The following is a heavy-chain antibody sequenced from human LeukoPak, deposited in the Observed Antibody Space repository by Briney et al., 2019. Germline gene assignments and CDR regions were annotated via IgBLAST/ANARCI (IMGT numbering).Heavy chain of an antibody. CDR2: IRSKVYGGTT. D-gene: IGHD6-13*01. CDR3: TRGRAAAGTSWFDP. CDR1: GFTFGDYA. V-gene: IGHV3-49*03. J-gene: IGHJ5*02. Sequence: GGSLRLSCTVSGFTFGDYAMSWLRQAPGKGLEWVGFIRSKVYGGTTEYVASVKGRFTISRDDSKSIAYLQMNSLKTEDTAVYYCTRGRAAAGTSWFDPWGQGTLVTVSS.